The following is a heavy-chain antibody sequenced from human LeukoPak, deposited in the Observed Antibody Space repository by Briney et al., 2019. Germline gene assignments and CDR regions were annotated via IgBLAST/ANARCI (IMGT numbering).Heavy chain of an antibody. CDR2: INPNSGGT. D-gene: IGHD5-12*01. V-gene: IGHV1-2*06. J-gene: IGHJ4*02. CDR1: GYTFTGYY. CDR3: ARDRSGYAQRGYFDY. Sequence: ASVKVSCKASGYTFTGYYMHWVRQAPGQGLERMGRINPNSGGTNYAQKFQGRVTMTRDTSISTAYMELSRLRSDDTAVYYRARDRSGYAQRGYFDYWGQGTLVTVSS.